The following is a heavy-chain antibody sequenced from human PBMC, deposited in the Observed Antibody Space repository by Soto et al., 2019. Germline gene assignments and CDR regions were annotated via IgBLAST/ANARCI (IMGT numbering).Heavy chain of an antibody. CDR1: GFXFXSAW. Sequence: EVQLVESGGDLVEPGGSLRLSCVXXGFXFXSAWMSWVRQAPGKGLEWVGRIKSKTDGGARDYAAPVNGRFSISRDDSKSTLYLQMNSLRAEDTALYYCVEGWNDFWGQGTLVTVSS. D-gene: IGHD1-1*01. CDR2: IKSKTDGGAR. V-gene: IGHV3-15*01. J-gene: IGHJ4*02. CDR3: VEGWNDF.